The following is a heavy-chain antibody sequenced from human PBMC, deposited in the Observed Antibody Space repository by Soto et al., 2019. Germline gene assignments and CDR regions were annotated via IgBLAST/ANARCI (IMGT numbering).Heavy chain of an antibody. D-gene: IGHD2-15*01. CDR2: IYSHGGT. Sequence: EVQLVESGGGLIQPGGSLRLSCAASEFRVSNNYMNWVRQAPGKGLEWVSLIYSHGGTSYADSVKGRFTISRDSSKNTLYLQMNSLRVEDTAVYYCARKTDSGGSGGFWGQGTLVTVSS. J-gene: IGHJ4*02. CDR1: EFRVSNNY. CDR3: ARKTDSGGSGGF. V-gene: IGHV3-53*01.